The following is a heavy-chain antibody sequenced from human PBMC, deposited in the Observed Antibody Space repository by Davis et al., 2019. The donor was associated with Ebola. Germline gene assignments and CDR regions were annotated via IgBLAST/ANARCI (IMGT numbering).Heavy chain of an antibody. CDR1: EFSFGRFS. D-gene: IGHD2/OR15-2a*01. CDR3: ASQDF. V-gene: IGHV3-48*02. CDR2: ISLSGTII. Sequence: GESLKISCAASEFSFGRFSMNWVRQAPGEGLEWLSFISLSGTIIYYTDSVKGRFTISRDNAENSLYLQMTNLRDEDTAVYYCASQDFWGQGTLVTVSS. J-gene: IGHJ4*02.